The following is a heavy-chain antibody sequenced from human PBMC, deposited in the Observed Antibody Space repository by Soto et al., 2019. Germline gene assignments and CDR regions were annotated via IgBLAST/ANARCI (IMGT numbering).Heavy chain of an antibody. Sequence: PSETLSLTCTVSGGSISSGDYYWSWIRQPPGKGLEWIGYIYYSGSTYYNPSLKSRVTISVDTSKNQFSLKLSSVTAADTAVYYCARALAQFDIVVVPAAKRGGMDVWGQGTTVTVSS. V-gene: IGHV4-30-4*01. D-gene: IGHD2-2*01. CDR1: GGSISSGDYY. CDR2: IYYSGST. CDR3: ARALAQFDIVVVPAAKRGGMDV. J-gene: IGHJ6*02.